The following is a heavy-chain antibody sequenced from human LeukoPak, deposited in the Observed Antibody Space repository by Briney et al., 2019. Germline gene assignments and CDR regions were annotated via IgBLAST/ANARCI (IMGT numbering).Heavy chain of an antibody. V-gene: IGHV1-8*01. CDR3: ARDLGVITFGGVIADY. Sequence: GASVKVSCKASGYTFTSYDINWVRQATGQGLEWMGWMNPNSGNTGYAQKFQGRVTMTRNTSISTAYMELSSLRSEDTAVYYCARDLGVITFGGVIADYWGQGTLVTVSS. CDR1: GYTFTSYD. CDR2: MNPNSGNT. J-gene: IGHJ4*02. D-gene: IGHD3-16*02.